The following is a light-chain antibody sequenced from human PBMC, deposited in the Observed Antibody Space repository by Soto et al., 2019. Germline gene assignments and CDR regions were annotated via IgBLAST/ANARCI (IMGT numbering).Light chain of an antibody. V-gene: IGLV1-40*01. CDR3: QSYDSSLSGYV. CDR1: NSNIGAGYD. J-gene: IGLJ1*01. Sequence: QSVLTQPPSVSGAPGQRVTISCTGSNSNIGAGYDVHWYQQLPGTAPKLLIYGNSNRPSGVPDRFSDSKSATSASLAITGVQAEDEADYYCQSYDSSLSGYVFGTGTKLTVL. CDR2: GNS.